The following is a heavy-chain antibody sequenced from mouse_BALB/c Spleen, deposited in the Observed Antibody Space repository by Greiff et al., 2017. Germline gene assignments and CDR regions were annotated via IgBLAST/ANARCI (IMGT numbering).Heavy chain of an antibody. CDR1: GYAFTNYL. V-gene: IGHV1-54*01. CDR3: ARGGGGYDGFAY. CDR2: INPGSGGT. Sequence: VQLQQSGAELVRPGTSVKVSCKASGYAFTNYLIEWVKQRPGQGLEWIGVINPGSGGTNYNEKFKGKATLTADKSSSTAYMQLSSLTSDDSAVYFCARGGGGYDGFAYWGQGTLVTVSA. J-gene: IGHJ3*01. D-gene: IGHD2-2*01.